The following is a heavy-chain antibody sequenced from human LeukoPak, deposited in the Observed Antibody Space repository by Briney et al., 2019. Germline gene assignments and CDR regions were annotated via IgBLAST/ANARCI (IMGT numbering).Heavy chain of an antibody. CDR1: GGSFSGYY. J-gene: IGHJ4*02. Sequence: SETLSPTCAVYGGSFSGYYWSWIRQPPGKGLEWIGEINHSGSTNYNPSLKSRVTISVDTSKNQFSLKLSSVTAADTAAYYCARGAPPAPDYWGQGTLVTVSS. V-gene: IGHV4-34*01. CDR3: ARGAPPAPDY. CDR2: INHSGST.